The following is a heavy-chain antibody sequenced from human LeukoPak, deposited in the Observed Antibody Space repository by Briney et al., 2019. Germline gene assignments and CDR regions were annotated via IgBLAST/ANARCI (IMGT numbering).Heavy chain of an antibody. Sequence: GESLKISCKGSGYSFTSYWISWVRQMPGKGLKWMGRIDPSDSYTNYSPSFQGHVTISADKSISTAYLQWSSLKASDTAMYYCAMDCSGGSWYSPEYFQHWGQGTLVTVSS. CDR1: GYSFTSYW. J-gene: IGHJ1*01. V-gene: IGHV5-10-1*01. D-gene: IGHD2-15*01. CDR2: IDPSDSYT. CDR3: AMDCSGGSWYSPEYFQH.